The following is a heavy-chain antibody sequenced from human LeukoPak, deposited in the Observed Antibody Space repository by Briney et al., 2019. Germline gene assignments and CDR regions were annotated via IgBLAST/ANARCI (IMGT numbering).Heavy chain of an antibody. J-gene: IGHJ4*02. D-gene: IGHD4-23*01. CDR2: ISWNSGSI. CDR3: AKDKTFGGNSPDFDY. CDR1: GFTFDDYA. V-gene: IGHV3-9*01. Sequence: GGSLRLSCAASGFTFDDYAMHWVRQAPGKGLEWVSGISWNSGSIGYADSAKGRFTISRDNAKNSLYLQMNSLRAEDTALYYCAKDKTFGGNSPDFDYWGQGTLVTVSS.